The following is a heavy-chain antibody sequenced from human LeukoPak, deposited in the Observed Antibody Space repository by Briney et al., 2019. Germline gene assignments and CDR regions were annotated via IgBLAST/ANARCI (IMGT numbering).Heavy chain of an antibody. D-gene: IGHD3-10*01. J-gene: IGHJ5*02. V-gene: IGHV4-39*07. CDR1: GGSISSSSYY. Sequence: PSETLSLTCTVSGGSISSSSYYWGWIRQPPGKGLEWIGSIYYSGSTYYNPSLKSRVTISVDTSKNQFSLKLSSVTAADTAVYYCARAITMVRGEFYNWFDPWAREPWSPSPQ. CDR3: ARAITMVRGEFYNWFDP. CDR2: IYYSGST.